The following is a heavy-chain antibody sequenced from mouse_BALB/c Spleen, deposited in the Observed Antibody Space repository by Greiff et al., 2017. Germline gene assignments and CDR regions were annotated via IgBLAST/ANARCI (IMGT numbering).Heavy chain of an antibody. D-gene: IGHD3-1*01. Sequence: EVQRVESGGGLVQPGGSLKLSCAASGFTFSSYTMSWVRQTPEKRLEWVAYISNGGGSTYYPDTVTGRFTISRDNAKNTLYLQMSSLKSEEAAMYCCTRLGSGAMDYWGQGTSVTVSS. CDR2: ISNGGGST. J-gene: IGHJ4*01. CDR3: TRLGSGAMDY. CDR1: GFTFSSYT. V-gene: IGHV5-12-2*01.